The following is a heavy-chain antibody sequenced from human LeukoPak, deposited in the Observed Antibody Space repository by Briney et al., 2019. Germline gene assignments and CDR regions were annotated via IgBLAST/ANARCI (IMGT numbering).Heavy chain of an antibody. D-gene: IGHD4-17*01. Sequence: GGSLRLSCAASGFTFSNAWMNWVRQAPGKGLEWVGRIKSKTDGGTTDYAAPVKGRFTISRDDSKNTLYLQMNSLKTEDTAVYHCTTDLTTVTFAFDIWGQGTMVTVSS. J-gene: IGHJ3*02. V-gene: IGHV3-15*07. CDR2: IKSKTDGGTT. CDR3: TTDLTTVTFAFDI. CDR1: GFTFSNAW.